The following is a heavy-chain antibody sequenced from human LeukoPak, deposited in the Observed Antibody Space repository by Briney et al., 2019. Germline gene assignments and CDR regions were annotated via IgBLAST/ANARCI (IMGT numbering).Heavy chain of an antibody. Sequence: PGGSLRLSCAASGFTFSSSAMHWVRQASGKGLEWVGRIRSKANSYATAYAASVKGRFTISRDDSKNTAYLQMTSLKTEDTAVYYCTRLYSSSDYWGQGTLVTVSS. J-gene: IGHJ4*02. CDR2: IRSKANSYAT. D-gene: IGHD6-13*01. CDR3: TRLYSSSDY. V-gene: IGHV3-73*01. CDR1: GFTFSSSA.